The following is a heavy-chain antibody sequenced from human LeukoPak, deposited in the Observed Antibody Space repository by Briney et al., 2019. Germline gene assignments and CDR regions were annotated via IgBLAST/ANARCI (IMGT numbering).Heavy chain of an antibody. J-gene: IGHJ4*02. CDR2: ISGSGDST. V-gene: IGHV3-23*01. D-gene: IGHD2-15*01. CDR1: GFTFSNYA. CDR3: AKCRGGSCSYFDY. Sequence: GGSLRLSCAASGFTFSNYAMSWVRQAPGKGLEWVSAISGSGDSTYYADSVKGRFTISRDNSKDTVYLQMNSLRTEDTAVYYCAKCRGGSCSYFDYWGQGTLVTVSS.